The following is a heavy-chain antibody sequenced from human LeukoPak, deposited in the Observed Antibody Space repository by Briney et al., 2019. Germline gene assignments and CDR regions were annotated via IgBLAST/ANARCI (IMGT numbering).Heavy chain of an antibody. CDR2: INPSGGCT. J-gene: IGHJ6*03. V-gene: IGHV1-46*01. CDR3: ARGPRITLIRGGQWYYYMDV. Sequence: ASVKVSCKASGYTFTGYYMHWVRQAPGQGLEWLGLINPSGGCTNYAQKFQGRVTMTRDTSTSTVYMELSSLRSEDTAVYYCARGPRITLIRGGQWYYYMDVWGKGTTVTISS. D-gene: IGHD3-10*01. CDR1: GYTFTGYY.